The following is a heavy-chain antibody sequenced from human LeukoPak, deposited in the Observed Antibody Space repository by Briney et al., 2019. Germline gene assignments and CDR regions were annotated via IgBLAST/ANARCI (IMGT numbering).Heavy chain of an antibody. J-gene: IGHJ4*02. Sequence: PGGSLRLSCAVSGFTLSGYWMYWVRQAPGQGLVWVSRISGDGSTTNYADSVKGRFIISRDNAKNTLYLQMNSLGVEDTAVYYCARGHATYYYDSSGYYWGQGTLVTVSS. CDR3: ARGHATYYYDSSGYY. D-gene: IGHD3-22*01. V-gene: IGHV3-74*01. CDR2: ISGDGSTT. CDR1: GFTLSGYW.